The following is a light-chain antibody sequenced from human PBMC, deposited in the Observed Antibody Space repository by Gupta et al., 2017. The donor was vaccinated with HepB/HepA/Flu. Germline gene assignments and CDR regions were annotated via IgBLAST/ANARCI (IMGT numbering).Light chain of an antibody. CDR3: CSYAGSSTWV. V-gene: IGLV2-23*02. CDR2: EVS. Sequence: ALTQPASLSWSPGQSIIISCTATSRDVGSYNLVSLYQQHPGKAPKLTIDEVSKRPSGVSNRFSGSKSGNTASLTISGLQAEDEADYYCCSYAGSSTWVFGGGTKLTVL. J-gene: IGLJ3*02. CDR1: SRDVGSYNL.